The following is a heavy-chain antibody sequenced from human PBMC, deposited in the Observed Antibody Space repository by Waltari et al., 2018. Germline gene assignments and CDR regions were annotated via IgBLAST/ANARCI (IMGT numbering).Heavy chain of an antibody. V-gene: IGHV4-34*01. CDR3: ARGRYSYGSPYPYFDY. J-gene: IGHJ4*02. CDR2: INHSGST. CDR1: GGSFSGYY. Sequence: QVQLQQWGAGLLKPSETLSLTCAVYGGSFSGYYWRWIRQPPGKGLEWIGEINHSGSTNYNPSLKSRVTISVDTSKNQFSLKLSSVTAADTAVYYCARGRYSYGSPYPYFDYWGQGTLVTVSS. D-gene: IGHD5-18*01.